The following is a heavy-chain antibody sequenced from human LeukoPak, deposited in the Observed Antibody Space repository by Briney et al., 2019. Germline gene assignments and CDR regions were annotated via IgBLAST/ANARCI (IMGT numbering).Heavy chain of an antibody. CDR3: AGLLTSQDNWFDP. Sequence: PSETLSLTCTVSGGSISSGGYYWSWIRQPPGKGLEWIGYIYHSGSTYYNPSLKSRVTISVDRSKNQFSLKLSSVTAADTAVYYCAGLLTSQDNWFDPWGQGTLVTVSS. CDR1: GGSISSGGYY. D-gene: IGHD3-3*02. V-gene: IGHV4-30-2*01. J-gene: IGHJ5*02. CDR2: IYHSGST.